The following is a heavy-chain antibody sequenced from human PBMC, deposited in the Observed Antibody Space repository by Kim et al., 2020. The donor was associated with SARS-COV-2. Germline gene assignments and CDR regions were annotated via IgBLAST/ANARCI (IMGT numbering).Heavy chain of an antibody. CDR2: YT. V-gene: IGHV3-11*06. Sequence: YTNYADSVKGRFTISRDNAKNSLYLQMNSLRAEDTAVYYCARFLIDAFDIWGQGTMVTVSS. D-gene: IGHD2-8*01. J-gene: IGHJ3*02. CDR3: ARFLIDAFDI.